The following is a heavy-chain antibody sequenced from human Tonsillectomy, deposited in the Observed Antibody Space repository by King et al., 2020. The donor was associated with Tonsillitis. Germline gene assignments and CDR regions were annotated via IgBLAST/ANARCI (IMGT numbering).Heavy chain of an antibody. CDR1: GFTFSSYS. V-gene: IGHV3-33*01. J-gene: IGHJ4*02. Sequence: VQLVESGGGVVQPGRSLRLSCAASGFTFSSYSMHWVRQAPGKGLEWVAVIWYDGSNKYYADSVKGRFTISRDNSKNTLYLQMNSLRAEDTAVYYCARDHPRGVGATFGLDYWGQGTLVTVSS. D-gene: IGHD1-26*01. CDR3: ARDHPRGVGATFGLDY. CDR2: IWYDGSNK.